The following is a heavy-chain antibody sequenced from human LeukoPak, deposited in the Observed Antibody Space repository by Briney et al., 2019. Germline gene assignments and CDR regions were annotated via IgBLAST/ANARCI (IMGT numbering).Heavy chain of an antibody. V-gene: IGHV4-38-2*02. CDR3: ARDDTSDFSWY. D-gene: IGHD3-22*01. Sequence: SETLSLTCAFSGYSISSGYYWGWIRQPPGKGLEWIGIIHHSGATSYNPSLKSRVTISVDTSKNQFSLNLTSVTAADTAVYYCARDDTSDFSWYWGQGTLVTVSS. J-gene: IGHJ4*02. CDR2: IHHSGAT. CDR1: GYSISSGYY.